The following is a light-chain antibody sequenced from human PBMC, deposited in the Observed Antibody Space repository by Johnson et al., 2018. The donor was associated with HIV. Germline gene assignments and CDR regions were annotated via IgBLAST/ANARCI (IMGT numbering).Light chain of an antibody. CDR2: ENN. Sequence: QSVLTQPPSVSAAPGQKVTIPCSGSSSNIGNNYVSWYQHLPGTAPKLLIYENNKLPSGSPDRFSGSKSGTSATLDITGLQTGDEADYYCGTWDSSLSVSYVFGTGNKVTVL. CDR3: GTWDSSLSVSYV. J-gene: IGLJ1*01. CDR1: SSNIGNNY. V-gene: IGLV1-51*02.